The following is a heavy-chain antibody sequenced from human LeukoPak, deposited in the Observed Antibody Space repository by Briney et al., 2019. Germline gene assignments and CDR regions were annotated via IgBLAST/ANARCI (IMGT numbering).Heavy chain of an antibody. CDR3: ARESSHTRYYYDSSGKGSDAFDI. CDR1: GFSFSNYW. D-gene: IGHD3-22*01. J-gene: IGHJ3*02. CDR2: IKENGVEQ. Sequence: GGSLRLSCEASGFSFSNYWMSWVRQAPGKGPEWLAHIKENGVEQNYADSVQGRFTISRDNVKQSLCLQMNNLRVEDTAVYYCARESSHTRYYYDSSGKGSDAFDIWGQGTMVTVSS. V-gene: IGHV3-7*01.